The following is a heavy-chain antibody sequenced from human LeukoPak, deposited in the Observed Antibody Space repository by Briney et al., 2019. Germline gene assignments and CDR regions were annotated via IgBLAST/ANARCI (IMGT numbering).Heavy chain of an antibody. V-gene: IGHV3-9*03. CDR2: ISWNSGSI. CDR1: GFTFDDYA. Sequence: GGSLRLSCAASGFTFDDYAMHWVRQAPGKGLGWVSGISWNSGSIGYADSVKGRFTISRDNAKNSLYLQMNSLRAEDMALYYCARGVASRPYYYLDVWGKGTTVTVSS. J-gene: IGHJ6*03. CDR3: ARGVASRPYYYLDV. D-gene: IGHD5-12*01.